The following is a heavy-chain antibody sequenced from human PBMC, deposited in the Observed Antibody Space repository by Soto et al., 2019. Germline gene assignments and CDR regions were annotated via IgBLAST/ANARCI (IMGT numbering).Heavy chain of an antibody. Sequence: PSETLSLTCTVSGGSINSYYWSWIRQPPGKGLEWIGYIYYSGSTNYNPSLKSRVTISVDTSKNQFSLKLSSVTAADTAVYYCTRDRPDYGAFDIWGQGTLVTGSS. D-gene: IGHD4-17*01. CDR3: TRDRPDYGAFDI. V-gene: IGHV4-59*01. J-gene: IGHJ3*02. CDR1: GGSINSYY. CDR2: IYYSGST.